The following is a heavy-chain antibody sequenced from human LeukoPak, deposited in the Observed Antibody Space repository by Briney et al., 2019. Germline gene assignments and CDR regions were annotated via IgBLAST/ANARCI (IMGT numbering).Heavy chain of an antibody. CDR1: GYTFTSYA. V-gene: IGHV1-3*01. J-gene: IGHJ6*02. CDR2: INAGNGNT. CDR3: ARASLSEYYYYGMDV. Sequence: GASVKVSCKASGYTFTSYAMHWVRQAPGQRLEWMGWINAGNGNTKYSQKFQGRVTITRDTSASTAYVELSSLRSEDTAVYYCARASLSEYYYYGMDVWGQGTTVTVSS. D-gene: IGHD3-16*01.